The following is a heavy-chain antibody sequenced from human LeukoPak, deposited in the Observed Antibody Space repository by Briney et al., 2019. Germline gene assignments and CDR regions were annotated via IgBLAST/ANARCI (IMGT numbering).Heavy chain of an antibody. CDR2: ISWDGGST. J-gene: IGHJ4*02. CDR3: AKDRVGAPDY. Sequence: GGSLRLSCAASGFTFDDYTMHWVREAPRKGLECVSLISWDGGSTYYADSVKGRFTISRDNSKNSLYLQMNSLRTEDTALYYCAKDRVGAPDYWGQGTLVTVSS. V-gene: IGHV3-43*01. D-gene: IGHD1-26*01. CDR1: GFTFDDYT.